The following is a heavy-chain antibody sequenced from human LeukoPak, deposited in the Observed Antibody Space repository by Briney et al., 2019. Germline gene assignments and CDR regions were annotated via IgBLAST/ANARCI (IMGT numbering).Heavy chain of an antibody. CDR2: VCHDGGT. Sequence: PSETLSLTCTVSGGSISSGNYCWSWIRQHPGKGLEWIGYVCHDGGTSYNPSLKSRVTVAIDTSKNQFSLKLNSVTAADTAVFYCAKEGRDSGGYNGWFEPWGQGTLVTVSS. J-gene: IGHJ5*02. V-gene: IGHV4-31*03. CDR3: AKEGRDSGGYNGWFEP. CDR1: GGSISSGNYC. D-gene: IGHD2-15*01.